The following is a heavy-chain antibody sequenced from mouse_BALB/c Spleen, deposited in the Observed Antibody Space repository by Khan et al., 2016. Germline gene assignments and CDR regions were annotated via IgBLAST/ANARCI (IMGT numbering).Heavy chain of an antibody. CDR1: GFTFTDYY. CDR3: ARDIDDFWYFDV. J-gene: IGHJ1*01. Sequence: EVELVESGGGLVQPGDSLRLSCATSGFTFTDYYISWVRQPPGKALEWLGFSRPKAKGYTTESSASVKGRFTISRATSQSILYLQMSNLRAEDSSTYYCARDIDDFWYFDVWGAGTTVTVSS. V-gene: IGHV7-3*02. CDR2: SRPKAKGYTT. D-gene: IGHD2-4*01.